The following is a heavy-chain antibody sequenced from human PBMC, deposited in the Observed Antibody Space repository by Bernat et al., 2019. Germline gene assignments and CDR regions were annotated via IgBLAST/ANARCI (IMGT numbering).Heavy chain of an antibody. CDR1: GFTFSDYY. CDR2: ISYDGSNK. CDR3: AKQRSSGYYRTPFDY. D-gene: IGHD3-22*01. J-gene: IGHJ4*02. V-gene: IGHV3-30*18. Sequence: QVQLVESGGGLVKPGGSLRLSCAASGFTFSDYYMSWIRQAPGKGLEWVAVISYDGSNKYYADSVKGRFTISRDNSKNTLYLQMNSLRAEDTAVYYCAKQRSSGYYRTPFDYWGQGTLVTVSS.